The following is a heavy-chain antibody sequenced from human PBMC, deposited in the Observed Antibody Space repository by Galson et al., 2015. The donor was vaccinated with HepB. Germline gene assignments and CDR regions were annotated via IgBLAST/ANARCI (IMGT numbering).Heavy chain of an antibody. CDR2: ISYDGSNK. CDR3: ARDFAYRIAVADYYFDY. V-gene: IGHV3-30*04. Sequence: SLRLSCAASGFTFSSYAMHWVRQAPGKGLEWVAVISYDGSNKYYADSVKGRFTISRDNSENTLYLQMNSLRAEDTAVYYCARDFAYRIAVADYYFDYWGQGTLVTVSS. D-gene: IGHD6-19*01. CDR1: GFTFSSYA. J-gene: IGHJ4*02.